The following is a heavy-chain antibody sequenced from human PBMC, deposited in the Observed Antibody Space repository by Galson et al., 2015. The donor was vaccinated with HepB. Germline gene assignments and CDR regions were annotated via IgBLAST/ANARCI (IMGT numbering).Heavy chain of an antibody. J-gene: IGHJ4*02. D-gene: IGHD1-26*01. CDR1: GFTFSSYA. CDR3: AKDVGDIVGATFDY. CDR2: ISGSGGST. V-gene: IGHV3-23*01. Sequence: SLRLSCAASGFTFSSYAMHWVRQAPGKGLEWVSAISGSGGSTYYADSVKGRFTISRDNPKNTLYLQMNSLRAEDTAVYYCAKDVGDIVGATFDYWGQGTLVTVSS.